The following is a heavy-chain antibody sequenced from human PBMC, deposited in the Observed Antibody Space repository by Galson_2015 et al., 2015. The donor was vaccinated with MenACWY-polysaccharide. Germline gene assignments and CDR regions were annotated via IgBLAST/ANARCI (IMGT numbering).Heavy chain of an antibody. Sequence: SVKVSCKASGYTFTSYAMHWVRQAPGQRLEWMGWINAGNGNTKYSQKFQGRVTITRDTSASTAYMELSSLRSEDTAVYYCEGVGATLSGSDAFDIWGQGTMVTVSS. CDR2: INAGNGNT. V-gene: IGHV1-3*01. CDR1: GYTFTSYA. D-gene: IGHD1-26*01. CDR3: EGVGATLSGSDAFDI. J-gene: IGHJ3*02.